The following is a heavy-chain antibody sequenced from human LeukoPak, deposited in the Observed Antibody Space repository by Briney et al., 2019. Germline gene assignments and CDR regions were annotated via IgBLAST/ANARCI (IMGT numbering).Heavy chain of an antibody. CDR2: IRYDGSNK. D-gene: IGHD2-21*02. V-gene: IGHV3-30*02. CDR3: AKDLGVVVTAPAFDI. J-gene: IGHJ3*02. CDR1: GFTLSSYG. Sequence: GGSLRLSCAASGFTLSSYGMHWVRQAPGKGLEWVAFIRYDGSNKYYADSVKGRFTISRDNSKNTLYLQMNSLRAEDTAVYYCAKDLGVVVTAPAFDIWGQGTMVTASS.